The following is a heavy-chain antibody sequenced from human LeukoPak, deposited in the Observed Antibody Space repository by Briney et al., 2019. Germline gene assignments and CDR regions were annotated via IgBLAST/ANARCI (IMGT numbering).Heavy chain of an antibody. V-gene: IGHV1-18*01. CDR1: GYTFISYG. CDR3: ARGGGYYDTSGYYTTHDY. CDR2: ISVYNGNT. J-gene: IGHJ4*02. D-gene: IGHD3-22*01. Sequence: GASVKVSCKASGYTFISYGISWVRQAPGQGLEWMGWISVYNGNTNYVQKLQGRVTMTTDTSTSTAYMELRSLRSDDTAVYYCARGGGYYDTSGYYTTHDYWGQGTLVTVSS.